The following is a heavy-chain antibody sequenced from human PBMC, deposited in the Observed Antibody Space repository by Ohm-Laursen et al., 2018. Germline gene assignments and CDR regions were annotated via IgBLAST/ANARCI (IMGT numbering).Heavy chain of an antibody. CDR3: ASGGIVVVPAARGHFDY. Sequence: ASVKVSCNASGYTFTGYYMHWVRQAPGQGLEWMGWINPNSGGTNYAQKFQGRVTMTRDTSISTAYMELSRLRSDDTAVYYCASGGIVVVPAARGHFDYWGQGTLVTASS. CDR1: GYTFTGYY. CDR2: INPNSGGT. J-gene: IGHJ4*02. D-gene: IGHD2-2*01. V-gene: IGHV1-2*02.